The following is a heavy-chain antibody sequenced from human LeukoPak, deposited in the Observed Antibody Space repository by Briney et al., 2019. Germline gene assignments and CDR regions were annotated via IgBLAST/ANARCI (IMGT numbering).Heavy chain of an antibody. Sequence: GGSLRLSCAASGFTFSSYAMSWVRQAPGKGLEGVSGISGNGGSTYYADSVKGRFTISRDNSKNTLYLQMNSLRAEDTAVYYCFPRRLTFGDYWGQGTLVTVSS. CDR1: GFTFSSYA. CDR3: FPRRLTFGDY. J-gene: IGHJ4*02. D-gene: IGHD2/OR15-2a*01. V-gene: IGHV3-23*01. CDR2: ISGNGGST.